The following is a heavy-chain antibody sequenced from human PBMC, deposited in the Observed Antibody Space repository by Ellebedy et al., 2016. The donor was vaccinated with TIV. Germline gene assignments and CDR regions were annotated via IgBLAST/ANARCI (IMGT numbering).Heavy chain of an antibody. Sequence: AASVKVSCKASGYTFTNYGLNWVQQAPGQGLEWMGWINTHNGETHYAQKFQGRVTLTTDTPTTTAYMELRSLRSDDTAVYYCARDRRFYDSSGYSRGFYLDFWGQGTLVTVSS. J-gene: IGHJ4*02. V-gene: IGHV1-18*04. D-gene: IGHD3-22*01. CDR1: GYTFTNYG. CDR3: ARDRRFYDSSGYSRGFYLDF. CDR2: INTHNGET.